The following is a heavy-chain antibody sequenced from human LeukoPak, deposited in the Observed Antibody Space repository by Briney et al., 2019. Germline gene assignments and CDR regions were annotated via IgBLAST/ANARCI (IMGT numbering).Heavy chain of an antibody. CDR3: ARAVDTAMVEVFDY. J-gene: IGHJ4*02. V-gene: IGHV4-4*02. D-gene: IGHD5-18*01. Sequence: SETLSLTCAVSGGSISSSNWWSWVRQPPGKGLEWIGEIYHSGSTNYNPSLKSRVTISVDTSKNQFSLKLSSVTAADTAVYYCARAVDTAMVEVFDYWGQGTLVTVSS. CDR2: IYHSGST. CDR1: GGSISSSNW.